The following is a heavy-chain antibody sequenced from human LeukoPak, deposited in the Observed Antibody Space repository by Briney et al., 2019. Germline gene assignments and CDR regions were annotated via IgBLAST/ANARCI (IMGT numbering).Heavy chain of an antibody. CDR3: ARAPRPFDNSDYYFDY. CDR2: IYSDSSA. D-gene: IGHD3-22*01. J-gene: IGHJ4*02. Sequence: PGGSLRLSCAASGVTVNYNFMSWVRQAPGKGLEWVSVIYSDSSADYADSVKGRLTISRDDAQNTLYLQMNSLRAGDTAVYYCARAPRPFDNSDYYFDYWGQGSLVTVSS. V-gene: IGHV3-53*01. CDR1: GVTVNYNF.